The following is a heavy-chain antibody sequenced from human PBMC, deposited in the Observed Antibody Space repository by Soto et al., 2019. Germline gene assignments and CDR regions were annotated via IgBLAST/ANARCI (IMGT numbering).Heavy chain of an antibody. D-gene: IGHD3-16*02. V-gene: IGHV3-23*01. J-gene: IGHJ4*02. CDR2: ISGSGGST. CDR3: ANLRLGELSFFDY. CDR1: GFTFSSYA. Sequence: VQLLESGGGLVQPGGSLRLSCAASGFTFSSYAMSWVRQAPGKGLEWVSAISGSGGSTYYADSVKGRFTISRDNSKNTLYLQMNSLRAEDTAVYYCANLRLGELSFFDYWGQGTLVTVSS.